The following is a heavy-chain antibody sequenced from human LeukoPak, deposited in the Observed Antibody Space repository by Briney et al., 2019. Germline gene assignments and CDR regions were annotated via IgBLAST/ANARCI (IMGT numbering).Heavy chain of an antibody. Sequence: GRSLRLSCAASGFTFSTCGMSWVRQAPGKGLEWVSVITRGGGSTYNADSVKGRFTISRDNSRNTLYLQMNSLRAEDTAVYYCAKHRIGNYAFDYWGQGTLVTVSS. J-gene: IGHJ4*02. V-gene: IGHV3-23*01. CDR1: GFTFSTCG. CDR2: ITRGGGST. D-gene: IGHD1-7*01. CDR3: AKHRIGNYAFDY.